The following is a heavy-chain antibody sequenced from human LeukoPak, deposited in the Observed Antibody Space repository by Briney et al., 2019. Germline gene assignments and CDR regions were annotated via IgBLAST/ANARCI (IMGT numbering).Heavy chain of an antibody. Sequence: GGSLRLSCAASGFTFSSYAMSWVRQAPGKGLEWVSAISGSGGSTYYADSVKGRFTISRDNSKNTLYLQMNSLRAEDTAVYYCAQGPYDYLWGSYRLGWYYFDYWGHATLVTVSS. CDR1: GFTFSSYA. V-gene: IGHV3-23*01. D-gene: IGHD3-16*02. J-gene: IGHJ4*01. CDR2: ISGSGGST. CDR3: AQGPYDYLWGSYRLGWYYFDY.